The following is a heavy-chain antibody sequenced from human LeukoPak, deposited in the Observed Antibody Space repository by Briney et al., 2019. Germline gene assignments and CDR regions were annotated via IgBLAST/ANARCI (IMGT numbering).Heavy chain of an antibody. CDR1: GSTFTPW. Sequence: PGGSLRLSCVVSGSTFTPWMFWVRQAPGKGLEWVATVKQDGSEKYYLDSVKGRFTISRDPARNSSYLQMNSLRVEDTAIYYCAVTAWPDWGQGTLVAVSS. J-gene: IGHJ4*02. V-gene: IGHV3-7*01. CDR3: AVTAWPD. CDR2: VKQDGSEK. D-gene: IGHD2-21*02.